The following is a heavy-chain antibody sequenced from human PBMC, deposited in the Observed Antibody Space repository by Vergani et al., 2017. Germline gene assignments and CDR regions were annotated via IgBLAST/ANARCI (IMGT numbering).Heavy chain of an antibody. J-gene: IGHJ4*02. V-gene: IGHV3-23*01. D-gene: IGHD2-21*01. CDR3: AKGVGGGNSVYFDS. CDR1: GGSFSTGGQS. Sequence: VNLQESGPGLVKPSETLSLTCTVSGGSFSTGGQSWTWLRQSAGKGLEWVSTVSNGGGSTYYADSVKGRFTISRDNSENKLYVQMNSLSVEDTAIYYCAKGVGGGNSVYFDSWGPGILVTVSS. CDR2: VSNGGGST.